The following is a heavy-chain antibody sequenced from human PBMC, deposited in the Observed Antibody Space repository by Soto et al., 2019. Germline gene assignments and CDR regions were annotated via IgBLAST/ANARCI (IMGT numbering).Heavy chain of an antibody. CDR1: GYTFTSYG. V-gene: IGHV1-18*01. CDR3: AWSIIGYCSGGSCYAYFDI. J-gene: IGHJ3*02. D-gene: IGHD2-15*01. Sequence: QVQLVQSGAEVKKPGASVKVSCKASGYTFTSYGISWVRQAPGQGLEWMGWISAYNGNTNYAQKLQGRVHMTTDTSTSTAYMELRSLRSDDTAVYYFAWSIIGYCSGGSCYAYFDIWGQGTMVTVSS. CDR2: ISAYNGNT.